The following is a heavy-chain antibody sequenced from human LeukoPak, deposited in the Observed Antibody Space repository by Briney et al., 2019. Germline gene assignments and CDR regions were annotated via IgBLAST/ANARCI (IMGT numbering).Heavy chain of an antibody. D-gene: IGHD3-3*01. CDR2: ISSSGTNT. V-gene: IGHV3-64*01. J-gene: IGHJ6*03. Sequence: PGGSLRLSCAASGFIFSNYAMHWVRQAPGKGLEYVSGISSSGTNTYYANSVKGRFTISRDNSKNTLYLQMNSLRAEDTAVYYCAKVWSAHPNYYYMDVWGKGTTVTVSS. CDR3: AKVWSAHPNYYYMDV. CDR1: GFIFSNYA.